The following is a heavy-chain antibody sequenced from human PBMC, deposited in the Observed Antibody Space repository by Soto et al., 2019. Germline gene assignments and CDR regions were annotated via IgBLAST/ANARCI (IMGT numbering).Heavy chain of an antibody. V-gene: IGHV3-48*03. Sequence: GGSLRLSCAGTGFSFSSYEMNGVRQAPGKGLEWGSYISSSGSTMYYADSVKGRFTISRDNAKDSLHLQMNGLRAAGTAVYYCARDYNSGTRRFDYWDRGTRVAAAS. J-gene: IGHJ4*02. CDR2: ISSSGSTM. D-gene: IGHD6-19*01. CDR1: GFSFSSYE. CDR3: ARDYNSGTRRFDY.